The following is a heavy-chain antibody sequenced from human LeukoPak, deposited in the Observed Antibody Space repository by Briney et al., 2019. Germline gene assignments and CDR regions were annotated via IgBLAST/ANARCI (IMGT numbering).Heavy chain of an antibody. Sequence: SETLSLTCAVYGGSFSGYYWSWIRQPPGKGLEWIGEINHSGSTNYNPSLKSRVTILVDTSKNQFSLKLSSVTAADTAVYYCARKARPRSFDYWGQGTLVTVSS. CDR2: INHSGST. D-gene: IGHD6-6*01. J-gene: IGHJ4*02. CDR3: ARKARPRSFDY. CDR1: GGSFSGYY. V-gene: IGHV4-34*01.